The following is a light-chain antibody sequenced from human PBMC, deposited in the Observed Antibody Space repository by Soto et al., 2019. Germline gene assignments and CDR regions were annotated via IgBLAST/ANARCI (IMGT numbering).Light chain of an antibody. Sequence: EVVLTQSPGTLSLSPGERATLSCRASQNVYINSLAWYQQKPGQPPSLLIYGPSTRAAGIPERISGSGSGADFALSIDGLEPEDFAIYYCQQYGDSPLTFGPGTRVD. CDR2: GPS. CDR3: QQYGDSPLT. J-gene: IGKJ3*01. V-gene: IGKV3-20*01. CDR1: QNVYINS.